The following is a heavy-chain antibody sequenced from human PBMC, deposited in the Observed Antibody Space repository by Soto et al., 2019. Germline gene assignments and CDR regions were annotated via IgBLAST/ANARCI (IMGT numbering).Heavy chain of an antibody. CDR2: LRVYYGQT. V-gene: IGHV1-18*04. CDR1: DDPFPRSG. Sequence: QAQLEQSGSELKRPGASVRVSCKTPDDPFPRSGITWVRQAPGRGLGWVGWLRVYYGQTPIAQKCQGRVTLTTDTSMTTGYMELRSPTSDDTAVYFCARAAWGGAQRLLSERTRGQFNYMDVWGLGTPVTFSS. CDR3: ARAAWGGAQRLLSERTRGQFNYMDV. J-gene: IGHJ6*03. D-gene: IGHD1-26*01.